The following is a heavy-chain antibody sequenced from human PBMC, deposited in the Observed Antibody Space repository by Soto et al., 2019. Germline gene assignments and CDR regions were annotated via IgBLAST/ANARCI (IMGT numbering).Heavy chain of an antibody. V-gene: IGHV3-23*01. Sequence: EVQLLESGGCLVQPGGYLRLSCTASGSTFTYYAFSWIRQAPGKGLEWVSAISANGQGIYYADSVRGRFTISRDNSKNTVFLHMDSLRAEDTAVYYCATDRDYPRDQFHYWGQGTLVTVSS. CDR1: GSTFTYYA. D-gene: IGHD2-2*01. J-gene: IGHJ4*02. CDR3: ATDRDYPRDQFHY. CDR2: ISANGQGI.